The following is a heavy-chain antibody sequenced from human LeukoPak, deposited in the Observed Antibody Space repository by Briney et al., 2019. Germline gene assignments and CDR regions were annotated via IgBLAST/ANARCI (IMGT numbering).Heavy chain of an antibody. CDR1: GFTFSGYT. CDR2: ISPSGDST. D-gene: IGHD3-10*01. CDR3: GRDVLGETGAGGP. Sequence: GGSLRLSCTGSGFTFSGYTMNWVRQAPGQGLEWVSSISPSGDSTWNADSVKGRFTIFRDNSRNSVTPQMNSLRADDTAMYYCGRDVLGETGAGGPWGQGALVTVSS. V-gene: IGHV3-21*01. J-gene: IGHJ5*02.